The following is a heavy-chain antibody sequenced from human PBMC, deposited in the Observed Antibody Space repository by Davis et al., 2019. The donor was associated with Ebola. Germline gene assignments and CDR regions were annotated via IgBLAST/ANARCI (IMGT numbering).Heavy chain of an antibody. CDR2: ISGSGGST. J-gene: IGHJ4*02. CDR3: ATMTTVVDFDY. V-gene: IGHV3-23*01. CDR1: GFTFSSYA. Sequence: GESLKISCAASGFTFSSYAMSWVRQAPGKGLEWVSAISGSGGSTYYADSVKGRFTISRDNSKNTLYLQMNSLRAEDTAVYYCATMTTVVDFDYWGQGTLVTVSS. D-gene: IGHD4-23*01.